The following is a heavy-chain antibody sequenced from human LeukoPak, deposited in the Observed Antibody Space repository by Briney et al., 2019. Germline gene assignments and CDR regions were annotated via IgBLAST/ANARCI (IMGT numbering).Heavy chain of an antibody. CDR2: IKQDGSEK. CDR3: ARDSLYYGTDV. Sequence: GGSLRLSCAVSGFTFSNYWMSWVRQAPGKGLEWVANIKQDGSEKYYVDSVKGRFTISRDNAKNSLYLQMNSLRAEDTAVYYCARDSLYYGTDVWGQGTTVTVSS. V-gene: IGHV3-7*01. CDR1: GFTFSNYW. J-gene: IGHJ6*02.